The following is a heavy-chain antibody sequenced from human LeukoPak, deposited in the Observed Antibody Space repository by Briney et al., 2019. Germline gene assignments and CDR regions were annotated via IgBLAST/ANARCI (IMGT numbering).Heavy chain of an antibody. D-gene: IGHD1-26*01. V-gene: IGHV5-51*01. CDR3: ARRVGATGEWFDP. CDR2: IYPGDSDT. CDR1: GYTFAKYW. Sequence: GESLKISCQASGYTFAKYWIGWVRQMPGKGLEWMGIIYPGDSDTRYGPSFQGQVTISADKSISTAYLQWSSLKASDTAMYYCARRVGATGEWFDPWGQGTLVTVSS. J-gene: IGHJ5*02.